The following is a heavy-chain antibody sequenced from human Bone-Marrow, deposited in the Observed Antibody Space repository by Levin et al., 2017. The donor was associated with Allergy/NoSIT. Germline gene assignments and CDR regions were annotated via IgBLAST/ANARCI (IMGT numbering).Heavy chain of an antibody. D-gene: IGHD3-22*01. CDR2: IYYSGST. CDR3: ARITHYDDGSGDYAPGYYCDF. CDR1: GGSIRNFY. Sequence: ASETLSLTCTVSGGSIRNFYWSWIRQPPGKRLEWIGYIYYSGSTNYNPSLQSRVTISVETSKNHLSLLLTSVTAADTAVYYCARITHYDDGSGDYAPGYYCDFWGQGALVTVSS. J-gene: IGHJ4*02. V-gene: IGHV4-59*01.